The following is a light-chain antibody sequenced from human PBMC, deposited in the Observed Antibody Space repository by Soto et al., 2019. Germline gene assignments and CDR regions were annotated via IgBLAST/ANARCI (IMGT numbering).Light chain of an antibody. J-gene: IGKJ1*01. V-gene: IGKV1-39*01. CDR3: QQSYSTLTWT. CDR2: AAS. CDR1: QSISSY. Sequence: DIQLTQSPSSLSSSLGDRVTLTCRASQSISSYLNWYQQKPGKAPKLLLYAASSLQSGVPSRCSGSGSGTDLTLTISSLQPEDFANYYCQQSYSTLTWTFGQGTKVDIK.